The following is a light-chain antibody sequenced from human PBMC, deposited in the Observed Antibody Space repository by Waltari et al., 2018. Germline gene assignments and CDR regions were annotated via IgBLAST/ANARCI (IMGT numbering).Light chain of an antibody. CDR3: QQSHSFPCT. Sequence: IQITQSPSSVSASVGDRVTINFLASKGIRNWLAWYQQKPAKAPKLLIYVASTLKEGVPSSFSGSGSGKDVSHTTSRVQPEDFATYYCQQSHSFPCTFDPGTKVDIK. CDR1: KGIRNW. J-gene: IGKJ3*01. V-gene: IGKV1-12*02. CDR2: VAS.